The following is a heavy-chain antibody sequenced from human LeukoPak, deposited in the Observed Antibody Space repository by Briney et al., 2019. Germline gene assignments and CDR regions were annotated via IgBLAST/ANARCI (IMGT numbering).Heavy chain of an antibody. CDR2: ISYDGSNK. D-gene: IGHD3-22*01. CDR1: GFTFSNAW. J-gene: IGHJ6*03. Sequence: GGSLRLSCAASGFTFSNAWMSWVRQAPGKGLEWVAVISYDGSNKYYADSVKGRFTISRDNSKNTLYLQMNSLRAEDTAVYYCARHQGDSSGYFPHYTYYYYYMDVWGKGTAVTVSS. V-gene: IGHV3-30*03. CDR3: ARHQGDSSGYFPHYTYYYYYMDV.